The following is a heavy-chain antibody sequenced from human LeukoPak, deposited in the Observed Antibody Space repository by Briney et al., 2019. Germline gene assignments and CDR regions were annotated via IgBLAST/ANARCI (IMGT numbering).Heavy chain of an antibody. V-gene: IGHV3-21*01. CDR1: GFTFSGYS. CDR3: ASLERYGLGSYDC. D-gene: IGHD3-10*01. J-gene: IGHJ4*02. Sequence: GGSLRLSCAASGFTFSGYSMNWVRQAPGKGLEWVSSISSSSSYIYYADSVKGRFTISRDNAKNSLYLQMSGLRAEDTAVYYCASLERYGLGSYDCWGQGTLVTVSS. CDR2: ISSSSSYI.